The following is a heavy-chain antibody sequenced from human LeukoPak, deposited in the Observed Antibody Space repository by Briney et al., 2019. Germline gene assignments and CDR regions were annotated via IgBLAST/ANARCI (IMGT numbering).Heavy chain of an antibody. V-gene: IGHV3-30*02. CDR3: ALGKNFGYHYFDF. D-gene: IGHD2-2*03. CDR1: GFSSSSYG. J-gene: IGHJ4*02. Sequence: GGSLRLSCVASGFSSSSYGMHWVRRAPGEGLEWMTFIRFDGSEKYYADSVKGRFTISRDYSKNTLFLQMSSLRPEDTAVYYCALGKNFGYHYFDFWGQGALVTVSS. CDR2: IRFDGSEK.